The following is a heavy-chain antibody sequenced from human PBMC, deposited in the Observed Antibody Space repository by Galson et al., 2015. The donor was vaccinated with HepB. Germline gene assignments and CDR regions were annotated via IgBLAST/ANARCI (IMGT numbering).Heavy chain of an antibody. CDR1: GFTFSNYA. D-gene: IGHD6-13*01. Sequence: SLRLSCAASGFTFSNYAMHWVRQAPGKGLEWVAVISYDGSTKYYADSVKGRLTISRANSKNTLYLQMKSLRAEDTAVYYCARDVAAAGSGDYWGQGTLVTVSS. CDR2: ISYDGSTK. J-gene: IGHJ4*02. V-gene: IGHV3-30-3*01. CDR3: ARDVAAAGSGDY.